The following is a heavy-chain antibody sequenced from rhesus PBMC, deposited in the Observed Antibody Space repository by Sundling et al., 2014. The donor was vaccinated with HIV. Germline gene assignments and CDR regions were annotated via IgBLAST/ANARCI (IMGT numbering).Heavy chain of an antibody. J-gene: IGHJ6*01. Sequence: EVQLVESGGGLAKPGGSLRLSCAASGFTFSDYYMDWVRQAPGKGLEWVSRISNGGGSTWYADSVKGRFTISRENAKNTLYLQMDSLRAEDTAVYYCAPSGRCSSTYCSSYGLDSWGQGVVVTVSS. D-gene: IGHD2-15*01. CDR3: APSGRCSSTYCSSYGLDS. CDR1: GFTFSDYY. CDR2: ISNGGGST. V-gene: IGHV3-178*01.